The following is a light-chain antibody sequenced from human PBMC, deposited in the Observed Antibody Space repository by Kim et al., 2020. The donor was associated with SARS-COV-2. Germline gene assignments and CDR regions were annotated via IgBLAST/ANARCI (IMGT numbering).Light chain of an antibody. CDR1: QSIVNY. Sequence: DIQMTQSPSSLSASVGDRVTITCRASQSIVNYLSWYQHKEGKAPKLLIYSASILQAGVPSRFSGNRSGTDFTLTIATLQPEDFATYYCQQTYTSPYTFGQGTKLEI. V-gene: IGKV1-39*01. CDR2: SAS. J-gene: IGKJ2*01. CDR3: QQTYTSPYT.